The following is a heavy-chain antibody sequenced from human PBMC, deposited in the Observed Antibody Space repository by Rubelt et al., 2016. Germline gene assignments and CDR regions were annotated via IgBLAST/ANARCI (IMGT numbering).Heavy chain of an antibody. CDR2: IYYSGST. CDR1: GGSISSSSYY. J-gene: IGHJ5*02. Sequence: QLQLQESGPGLVKPSGTLSLTCTVSGGSISSSSYYWGWIRQPPGKGLEWIGSIYYSGSTYYNPSLKSRVTISVDTSKNQFSRKLSSVTAADTAVYYCARLRWNDFWFDPWGQGTLVTVSS. D-gene: IGHD1-1*01. CDR3: ARLRWNDFWFDP. V-gene: IGHV4-39*01.